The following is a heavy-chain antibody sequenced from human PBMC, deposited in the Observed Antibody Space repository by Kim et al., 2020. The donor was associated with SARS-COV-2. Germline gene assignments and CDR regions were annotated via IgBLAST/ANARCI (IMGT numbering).Heavy chain of an antibody. CDR1: GGSFSGYY. J-gene: IGHJ6*02. Sequence: SETLSLTCAVYGGSFSGYYWSWIRQPPGKGLEWIGEINHSGSTNYNPSLKSRVTISVDTSKNQFSLKLSSVTAADTAVYYCARVPGRLYGSGMWDPRYYYYYGMDVWGQGTTVTVSS. D-gene: IGHD3-10*01. CDR2: INHSGST. V-gene: IGHV4-34*01. CDR3: ARVPGRLYGSGMWDPRYYYYYGMDV.